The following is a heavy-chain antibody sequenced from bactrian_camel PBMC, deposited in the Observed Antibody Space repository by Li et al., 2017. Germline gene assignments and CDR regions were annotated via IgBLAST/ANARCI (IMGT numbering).Heavy chain of an antibody. Sequence: HVQLVESGGGSVQAGGSLKLSCVASGNTDSTYCMGWFRQAPGKQREGVATIRSDGSTSYADSVKGRFTASRDNAQNTVYLQMNSLKPDDTAVYSCARVRGVVAVGFVDYWGQGTQVTVSS. CDR2: IRSDGST. CDR1: GNTDSTYC. V-gene: IGHV3S53*01. D-gene: IGHD6*01. J-gene: IGHJ4*01. CDR3: ARVRGVVAVGFVDY.